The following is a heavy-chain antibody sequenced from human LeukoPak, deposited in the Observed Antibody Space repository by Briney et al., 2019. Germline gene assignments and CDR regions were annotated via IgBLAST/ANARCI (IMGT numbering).Heavy chain of an antibody. V-gene: IGHV4-59*12. Sequence: SETLSLTCTVSGGSISSYYWSWIRQPPGKGLEWIGYIYYSGSTNYNPSLKSRVTISVDTSKNQFSLQLSSVTAADTAVYYCARRGSDGSGYYLFDYWGQGTLVTVSS. CDR2: IYYSGST. J-gene: IGHJ4*02. CDR1: GGSISSYY. CDR3: ARRGSDGSGYYLFDY. D-gene: IGHD3-22*01.